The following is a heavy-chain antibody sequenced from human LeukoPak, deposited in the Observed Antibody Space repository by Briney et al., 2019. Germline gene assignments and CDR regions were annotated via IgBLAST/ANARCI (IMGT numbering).Heavy chain of an antibody. CDR3: ARARNYYDSSDYYYEGDAFDI. Sequence: SETLSLTCTVSGGSISSYYWSWIRQPAGKGLEWIGRIYTSGSTNYNPSLKSRVTMSVDTSKNQFSLKLSSVTAADTAVYYCARARNYYDSSDYYYEGDAFDIWGQGTMVTVSS. J-gene: IGHJ3*02. V-gene: IGHV4-4*07. CDR1: GGSISSYY. D-gene: IGHD3-22*01. CDR2: IYTSGST.